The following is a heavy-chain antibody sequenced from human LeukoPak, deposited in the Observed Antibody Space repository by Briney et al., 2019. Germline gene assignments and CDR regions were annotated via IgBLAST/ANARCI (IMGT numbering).Heavy chain of an antibody. Sequence: GASVRVSCKASGYTFTNYDINWVRQASGQGLEWMGWMNPNSGNTGSAQKFQGRVTMTSNTSISTAYMELSSLRSEDTAVYYCARGLRREQQLLRPFDSGGQGPPSTVS. V-gene: IGHV1-8*01. J-gene: IGHJ4*02. D-gene: IGHD6-13*01. CDR3: ARGLRREQQLLRPFDS. CDR1: GYTFTNYD. CDR2: MNPNSGNT.